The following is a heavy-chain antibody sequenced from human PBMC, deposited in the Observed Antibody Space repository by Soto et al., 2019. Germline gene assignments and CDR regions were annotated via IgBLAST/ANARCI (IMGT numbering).Heavy chain of an antibody. V-gene: IGHV3-23*01. D-gene: IGHD3-9*01. J-gene: IGHJ6*02. Sequence: GGSLRLSCAASGFRFSRDAMSWVRQAPGKGLEWVSSISGGGDSTYYVDSVKGRFTISSDSSKNTLFLQMNSLRAEDTAVYYCAKHLYSYYYGMDFWGQGTMDVWGQGTTVTVSS. CDR3: AKHLYSYYYGMDFWGQGTMDV. CDR1: GFRFSRDA. CDR2: ISGGGDST.